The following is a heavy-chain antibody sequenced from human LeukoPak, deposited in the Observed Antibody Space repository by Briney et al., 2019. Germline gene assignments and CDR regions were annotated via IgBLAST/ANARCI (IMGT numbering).Heavy chain of an antibody. V-gene: IGHV4-4*07. CDR3: ARAGFGSGWHYFDY. D-gene: IGHD6-19*01. J-gene: IGHJ4*01. Sequence: SETLSLTCTVSGDSISNFYWSWIRQPAEQGLEWIGRVYSSGGTNYNPSLKSRVSMSVDTSKNQYSLRLISVTAADTAVYYCARAGFGSGWHYFDYWGRGILVSVSS. CDR2: VYSSGGT. CDR1: GDSISNFY.